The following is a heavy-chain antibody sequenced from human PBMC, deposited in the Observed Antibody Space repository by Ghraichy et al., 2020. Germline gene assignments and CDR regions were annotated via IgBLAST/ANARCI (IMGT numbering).Heavy chain of an antibody. CDR3: AREDGRGSTSFRAWFDL. J-gene: IGHJ2*01. Sequence: SETLSLTCTVSGGSISSGSYYWSWIRQPAGKGLEWIGRIYTSGSTNYNPSLKSRVTMSVDTSKNQFSLKLSSVTAADTAVYYCAREDGRGSTSFRAWFDLWGRGTLVTVSS. CDR2: IYTSGST. V-gene: IGHV4-61*02. CDR1: GGSISSGSYY. D-gene: IGHD2-2*01.